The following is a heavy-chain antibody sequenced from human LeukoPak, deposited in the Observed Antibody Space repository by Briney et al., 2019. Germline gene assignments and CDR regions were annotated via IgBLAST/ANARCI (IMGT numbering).Heavy chain of an antibody. CDR1: GFTFSSYS. D-gene: IGHD1-1*01. CDR3: ARDRSTGTTDY. CDR2: ISSSSSYI. V-gene: IGHV3-21*01. Sequence: GGSLRLSCAASGFTFSSYSMNWVRQAPGKGLEWVSSISSSSSYIYYADSVKGRFTISRGNAKNSLYLQMNSLRAEDTAVYYCARDRSTGTTDYWGQGTLVTVSS. J-gene: IGHJ4*02.